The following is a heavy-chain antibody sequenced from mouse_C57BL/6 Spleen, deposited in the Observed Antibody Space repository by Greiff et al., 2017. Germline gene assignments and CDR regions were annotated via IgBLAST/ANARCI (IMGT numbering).Heavy chain of an antibody. CDR2: IYPGSGGT. J-gene: IGHJ2*01. CDR1: GYAFTNYL. V-gene: IGHV1-54*01. CDR3: ARDGGSSYHYFDY. Sequence: QVQLQQSGAELVRPGPSVKVSCKASGYAFTNYLIEWVKQRPGQGLEWIGVIYPGSGGTNYNEKFKGKAILTADKSSSTAYMQLSSLTSEDSSVYFCARDGGSSYHYFDYWGQGTTLTVSS. D-gene: IGHD1-1*01.